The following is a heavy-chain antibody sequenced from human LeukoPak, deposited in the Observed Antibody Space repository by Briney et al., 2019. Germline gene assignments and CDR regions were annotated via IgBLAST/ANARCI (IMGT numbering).Heavy chain of an antibody. Sequence: RASETLSLTCTVSGGSISSYYWSWIRQPPGKGLEWIGYIYYSGSTNYNPSLKSRVTISVDTSKNQFSLKLSSVTAADTAVYYCARGEGLHAFDYWGQGTLVTVSS. CDR3: ARGEGLHAFDY. J-gene: IGHJ4*02. CDR1: GGSISSYY. V-gene: IGHV4-59*01. CDR2: IYYSGST. D-gene: IGHD2-8*01.